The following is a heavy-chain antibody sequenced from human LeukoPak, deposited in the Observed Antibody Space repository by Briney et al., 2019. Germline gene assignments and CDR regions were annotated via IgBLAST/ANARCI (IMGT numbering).Heavy chain of an antibody. D-gene: IGHD3-9*01. V-gene: IGHV1-18*01. J-gene: IGHJ6*03. Sequence: GASVKVSCKASGYTFTSYGISWVRQAPGQGLEWMGWISAYNGNTNYAQKLQGRVTMTADTSTSTAYMELRSLRSDDTAVYYCARDTPRDALRYFDWLLYRDYYYYYMDVWGKGTTVTISS. CDR2: ISAYNGNT. CDR3: ARDTPRDALRYFDWLLYRDYYYYYMDV. CDR1: GYTFTSYG.